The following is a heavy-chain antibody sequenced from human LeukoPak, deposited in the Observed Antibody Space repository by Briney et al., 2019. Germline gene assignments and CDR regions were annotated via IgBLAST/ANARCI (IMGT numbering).Heavy chain of an antibody. V-gene: IGHV5-51*01. CDR2: IYPGDSDT. CDR1: GYSFTNYW. J-gene: IGHJ6*03. CDR3: ARSVKYYYYMDV. Sequence: GESLKISCQGSGYSFTNYWIAWVRQMPGKGLECMGIIYPGDSDTRYSPSFQGQVTISADKSISTAYLQWSSLKASDTAMYYCARSVKYYYYMDVWGKGTTVTVSS.